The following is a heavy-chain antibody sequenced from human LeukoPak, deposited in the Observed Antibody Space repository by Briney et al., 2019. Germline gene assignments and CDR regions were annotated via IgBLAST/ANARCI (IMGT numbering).Heavy chain of an antibody. J-gene: IGHJ6*02. CDR2: INPNSGGT. V-gene: IGHV1-2*02. CDR3: ARNDFWSGYYGSRYYYYGMDV. CDR1: GYTFTGYH. D-gene: IGHD3-3*01. Sequence: ASVKVSCKASGYTFTGYHMHWVRQAPGQGLEWMGWINPNSGGTNYAQTFQGRVTMTRDTSISTAYMELSRLRSDDTAVYYCARNDFWSGYYGSRYYYYGMDVWGQGTTVTVSS.